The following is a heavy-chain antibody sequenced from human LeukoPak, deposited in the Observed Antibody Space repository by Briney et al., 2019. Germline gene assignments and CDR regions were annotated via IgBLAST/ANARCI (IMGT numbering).Heavy chain of an antibody. D-gene: IGHD6-13*01. V-gene: IGHV4-39*01. J-gene: IGHJ4*02. CDR1: GGSISSSSYY. CDR2: IYYSGST. CDR3: ARHNWISWYVLYYFDY. Sequence: PSETLSLTCTVSGGSISSSSYYWGWIRQPPGKGLEWIGSIYYSGSTYYNPSLKSRVTISVDTSKNQFSLKLSSVTAADTAVYYCARHNWISWYVLYYFDYWGQGTLVTVSS.